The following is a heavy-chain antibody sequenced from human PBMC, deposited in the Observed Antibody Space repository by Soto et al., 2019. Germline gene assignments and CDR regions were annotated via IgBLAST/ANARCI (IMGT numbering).Heavy chain of an antibody. Sequence: ASVKVSCKASGYTFTSYYMHWVRQAPGQGLEWMGIINPSGGSTSYAQKFQGRVTMTRDTPTSTVYMGLSSLRSEDTAVYYCARVVNPTYGGNSEAFDIWGQGTMVTVSS. CDR2: INPSGGST. J-gene: IGHJ3*02. V-gene: IGHV1-46*01. D-gene: IGHD4-17*01. CDR1: GYTFTSYY. CDR3: ARVVNPTYGGNSEAFDI.